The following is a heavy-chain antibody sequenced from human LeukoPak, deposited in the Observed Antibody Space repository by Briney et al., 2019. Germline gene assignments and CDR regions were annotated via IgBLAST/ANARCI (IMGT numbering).Heavy chain of an antibody. CDR2: IYYSGST. J-gene: IGHJ4*02. Sequence: SETLSLTCTVSGGSISSYYWSWIRQPPGKGLEWIGYIYYSGSTNYNPSLKSRVTISVYTSKNQFSLKLSSVTAADTAVYYCARHPFPKYDFWSGYSTAYYFDYWGQGTLVTVSS. V-gene: IGHV4-59*08. CDR1: GGSISSYY. D-gene: IGHD3-3*01. CDR3: ARHPFPKYDFWSGYSTAYYFDY.